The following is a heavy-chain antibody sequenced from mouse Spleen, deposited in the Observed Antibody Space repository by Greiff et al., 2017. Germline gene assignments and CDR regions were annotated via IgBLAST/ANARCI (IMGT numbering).Heavy chain of an antibody. Sequence: QVHVKQSGAELVRPGTSVKMSCKASGYTFTNYWIGWAKQRPGHGLEWIGDIYPGGGYTNYNEKFKGKATLTADKSSSTAYMQFSSLTSEDSAIYYCARRAGNGYFDVWGTGTTVTVSS. J-gene: IGHJ1*03. CDR3: ARRAGNGYFDV. CDR2: IYPGGGYT. V-gene: IGHV1-63*01. D-gene: IGHD3-3*01. CDR1: GYTFTNYW.